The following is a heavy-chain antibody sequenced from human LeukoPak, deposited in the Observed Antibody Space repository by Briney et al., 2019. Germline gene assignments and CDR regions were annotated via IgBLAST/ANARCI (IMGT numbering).Heavy chain of an antibody. Sequence: ASVKVSCKASGGTFSSYAISWVRQAPGQGLEWMGGIIPIFGTANYAQKFQGRVTITADESTGTAYMELSSLRSEDTAVYYCARDRIVGATSLFDYWGQGTLVTVSS. V-gene: IGHV1-69*01. J-gene: IGHJ4*02. CDR2: IIPIFGTA. D-gene: IGHD1-26*01. CDR1: GGTFSSYA. CDR3: ARDRIVGATSLFDY.